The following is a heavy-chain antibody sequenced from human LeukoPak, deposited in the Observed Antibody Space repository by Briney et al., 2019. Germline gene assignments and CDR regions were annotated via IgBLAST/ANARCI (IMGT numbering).Heavy chain of an antibody. Sequence: SETLSLTCTVSGGXISSTSNFWGWIRLPPGKGLEWVGYIYYSGSTNYNPSLKSRVTISVDTSKNQFSLKLSSVTAADTAVYYCARRFTMVRGIINYYGMDVWGQGTTVTVSS. CDR2: IYYSGST. CDR1: GGXISSTSNF. CDR3: ARRFTMVRGIINYYGMDV. D-gene: IGHD3-10*01. J-gene: IGHJ6*02. V-gene: IGHV4-61*05.